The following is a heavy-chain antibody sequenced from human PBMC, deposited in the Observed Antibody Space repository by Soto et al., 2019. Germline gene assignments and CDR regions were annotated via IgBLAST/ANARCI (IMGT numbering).Heavy chain of an antibody. CDR2: ISSSSTFK. CDR1: GFTFSNYN. V-gene: IGHV3-21*06. D-gene: IGHD3-22*01. J-gene: IGHJ4*02. Sequence: LRLSCAASGFTFSNYNMNWVRQAPGKGLEWVSSISSSSTFKNYADSVKGRFTIFRDNDKNSVYLHMSSLGAEDTAVYYCARDPPLSMIVVVGVDDFWGQGTLVTVSS. CDR3: ARDPPLSMIVVVGVDDF.